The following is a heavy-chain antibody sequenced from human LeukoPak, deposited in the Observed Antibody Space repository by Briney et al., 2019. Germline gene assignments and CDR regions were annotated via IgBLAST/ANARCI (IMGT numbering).Heavy chain of an antibody. CDR3: ARGQGYAAGIDY. CDR2: IYYTGIT. D-gene: IGHD6-13*01. Sequence: TSETLSLTCTVSGASITSSNYYWLWLRQPPGKGLEWIGSIYYTGITYYNLSLKSRVTISVDTSKNQFSLKLSSVTAADTAVYYCARGQGYAAGIDYWGQGTLVTVSS. J-gene: IGHJ4*02. CDR1: GASITSSNYY. V-gene: IGHV4-39*07.